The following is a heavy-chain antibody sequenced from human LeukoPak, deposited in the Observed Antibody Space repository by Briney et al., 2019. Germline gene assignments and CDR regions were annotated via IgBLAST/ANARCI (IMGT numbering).Heavy chain of an antibody. CDR3: ARDSQGGSYSHYFDY. CDR2: ISYDGSNK. D-gene: IGHD1-26*01. J-gene: IGHJ4*02. CDR1: GFTFSSYA. Sequence: PGRSLRLSCAASGFTFSSYAMHWVRQAPGKGLEWVAVISYDGSNKYYADSVKGRFTISRDNSKNTLYLQMNSLRAEDTAVYYCARDSQGGSYSHYFDYWGREPWSPSPQ. V-gene: IGHV3-30-3*01.